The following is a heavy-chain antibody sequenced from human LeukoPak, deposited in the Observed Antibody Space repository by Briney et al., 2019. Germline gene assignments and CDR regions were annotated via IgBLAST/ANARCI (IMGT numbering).Heavy chain of an antibody. Sequence: PGGSLRLSCAASGFTFSSYAMSWVRQAPGKGLEWVSGISGSGAGTYYADSVKGRFTISRDNSKNTLYLQMNSLRAEDTAEYYCAKAARHIVAVTATNWGQGTLVTVSS. V-gene: IGHV3-23*01. CDR2: ISGSGAGT. CDR3: AKAARHIVAVTATN. D-gene: IGHD2-21*02. J-gene: IGHJ4*02. CDR1: GFTFSSYA.